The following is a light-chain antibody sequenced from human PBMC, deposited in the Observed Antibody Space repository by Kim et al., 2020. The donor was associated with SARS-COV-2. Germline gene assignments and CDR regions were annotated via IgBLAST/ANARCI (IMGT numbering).Light chain of an antibody. Sequence: EIVLTQSPGTLSSSPGETATFSCRASESVDSSKLAWYQQKPGQAPRLLIFGASSRATGIPDRFSGSWSGTDFTLTISRLEPEDFAVYYCQQFCGSPPITFVQGTRLEIK. CDR3: QQFCGSPPIT. CDR2: GAS. J-gene: IGKJ5*01. V-gene: IGKV3-20*01. CDR1: ESVDSSK.